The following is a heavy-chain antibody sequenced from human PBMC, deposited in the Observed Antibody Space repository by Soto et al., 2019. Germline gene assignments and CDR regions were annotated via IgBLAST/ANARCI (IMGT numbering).Heavy chain of an antibody. D-gene: IGHD3-22*01. Sequence: SVKVSCKASGGRFSSYAMRWVRQAPGQGLEWMGGIIPIFGTANYAQKFQGRVTITADESTSTAYMELSSLRSEDTAVYYCAGVGILHYVSSGYYQTRSGYYGMAVWGQGTTVPVSS. CDR1: GGRFSSYA. V-gene: IGHV1-69*13. CDR2: IIPIFGTA. J-gene: IGHJ6*02. CDR3: AGVGILHYVSSGYYQTRSGYYGMAV.